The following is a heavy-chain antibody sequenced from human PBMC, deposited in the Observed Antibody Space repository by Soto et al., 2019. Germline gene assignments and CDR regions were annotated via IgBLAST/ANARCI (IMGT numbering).Heavy chain of an antibody. D-gene: IGHD6-6*01. Sequence: SETLSLTCTVSGDSISSSTYYWGWIRQPPGRGLEWIGCIYHTGTTYYNPSLKSRVTISVDTSKNQFSLKLSSVTAADTAVYYCARPYFSSSSMFDYWGQGTLVTVSS. CDR1: GDSISSSTYY. V-gene: IGHV4-39*01. J-gene: IGHJ4*02. CDR2: IYHTGTT. CDR3: ARPYFSSSSMFDY.